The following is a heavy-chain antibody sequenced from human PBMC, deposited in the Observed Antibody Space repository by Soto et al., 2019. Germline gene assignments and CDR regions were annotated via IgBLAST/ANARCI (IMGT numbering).Heavy chain of an antibody. J-gene: IGHJ4*02. CDR2: IIPILGIA. Sequence: SVKVSCKASGGTFSSYTISWVRQAPGQGLEWMGRIIPILGIANYAQKFQGRVTITADKSTSTVHMELGSLTSEDTAVYYCARYSSSWYPTRGIDYWGQGTLVTVSS. V-gene: IGHV1-69*02. CDR1: GGTFSSYT. D-gene: IGHD6-13*01. CDR3: ARYSSSWYPTRGIDY.